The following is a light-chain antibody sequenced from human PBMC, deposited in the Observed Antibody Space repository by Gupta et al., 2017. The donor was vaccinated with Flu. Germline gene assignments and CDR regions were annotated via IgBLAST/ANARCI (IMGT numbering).Light chain of an antibody. CDR3: SAWDTSLSAWV. CDR1: SNNIGNQG. V-gene: IGLV10-54*04. J-gene: IGLJ3*02. Sequence: NSNNIGNQGAAWLQQHQGHPPKLLSYRNNKRPSGISEKFSASRSGDTASLTITGLQPEDEADYYCSAWDTSLSAWVFGGATKLTVL. CDR2: RNN.